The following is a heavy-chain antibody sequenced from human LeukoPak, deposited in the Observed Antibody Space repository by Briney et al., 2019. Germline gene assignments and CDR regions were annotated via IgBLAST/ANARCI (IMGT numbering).Heavy chain of an antibody. V-gene: IGHV1-18*01. CDR2: ISAYNGNT. J-gene: IGHJ4*02. CDR1: GYTFTSYG. Sequence: ASVKVSCKASGYTFTSYGISWVRQAPGQGLEWMGWISAYNGNTNYAQKLQGRVTMTTDTSTSTAYMELRSLRSDDTAVYYCARDYDFWSGQLGFDYWGQGTLVTVSS. CDR3: ARDYDFWSGQLGFDY. D-gene: IGHD3-3*01.